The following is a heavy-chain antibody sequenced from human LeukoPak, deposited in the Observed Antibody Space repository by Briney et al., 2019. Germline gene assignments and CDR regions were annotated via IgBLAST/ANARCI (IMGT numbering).Heavy chain of an antibody. V-gene: IGHV4-59*01. CDR3: AKEGTYYYDKSGYYYRAFDI. J-gene: IGHJ3*02. CDR1: GGSISSYY. CDR2: IYYSGST. Sequence: PSETLSLTCTVSGGSISSYYWSWIRQPPGKGLEWIGYIYYSGSTNYNPSLKSRVTISVDTSKNQFSLKLSSVTAADTAVYYCAKEGTYYYDKSGYYYRAFDIWGQGTMVTVSS. D-gene: IGHD3-22*01.